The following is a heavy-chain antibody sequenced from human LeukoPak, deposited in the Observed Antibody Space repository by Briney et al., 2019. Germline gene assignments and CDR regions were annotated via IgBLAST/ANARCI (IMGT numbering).Heavy chain of an antibody. J-gene: IGHJ4*02. D-gene: IGHD3-22*01. V-gene: IGHV4-34*01. CDR2: INHSGST. Sequence: SETLSLTCAVYGGSFSVYYWSWIRQPPGKGLEWIGEINHSGSTNYNPSLKSRVTISVDTSKNQFSLKLSSVTAADTAVYYCARVHTVHYYDSSGYYYVDWGQGTLVTVSS. CDR3: ARVHTVHYYDSSGYYYVD. CDR1: GGSFSVYY.